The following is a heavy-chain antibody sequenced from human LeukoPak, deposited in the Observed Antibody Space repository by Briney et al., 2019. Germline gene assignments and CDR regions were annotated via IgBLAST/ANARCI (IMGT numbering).Heavy chain of an antibody. Sequence: SETLSLTCTVSGGSINSGSYYWNWIRQPAGKGLEWIGRFYISEGTKYNPSLKSRVTISVDTSKNQFSLRLNSVTAADTAVYYCASLGSFDIWGQGTMVTVSS. CDR3: ASLGSFDI. V-gene: IGHV4-61*02. CDR1: GGSINSGSYY. CDR2: FYISEGT. D-gene: IGHD7-27*01. J-gene: IGHJ3*02.